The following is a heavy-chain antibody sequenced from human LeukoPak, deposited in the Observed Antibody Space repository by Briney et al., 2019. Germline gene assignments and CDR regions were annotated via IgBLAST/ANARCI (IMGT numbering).Heavy chain of an antibody. D-gene: IGHD3-22*01. Sequence: EGSLRLSCAASGFTFSSYGMHWVRQAPGKGLEWVAFIRYDGSNKYYADSVKGRFTISRDNSKNTLYLQMNSLRAEDTAVYYCAKDDGHYDSSGVVDYWGQGTLVTVSS. CDR2: IRYDGSNK. V-gene: IGHV3-30*02. CDR3: AKDDGHYDSSGVVDY. J-gene: IGHJ4*02. CDR1: GFTFSSYG.